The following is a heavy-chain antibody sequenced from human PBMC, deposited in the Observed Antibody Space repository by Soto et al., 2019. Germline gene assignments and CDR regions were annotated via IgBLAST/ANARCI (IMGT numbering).Heavy chain of an antibody. CDR2: ISYDGTNK. V-gene: IGHV3-30*01. CDR3: ARGDSNSWSDY. D-gene: IGHD6-13*01. J-gene: IGHJ4*02. Sequence: QVQLVESGGGVVQPGRSLRLSCAASGFTFRSYAMDWVRQAPGKGLEWEAVISYDGTNKYYADSVKGRFTISRDNSKNTLSLQMNSLRAEDTAVYYCARGDSNSWSDYWGQGTLVTVSS. CDR1: GFTFRSYA.